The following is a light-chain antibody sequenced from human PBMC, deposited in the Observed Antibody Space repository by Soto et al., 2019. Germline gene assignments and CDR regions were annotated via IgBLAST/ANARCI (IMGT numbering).Light chain of an antibody. CDR3: SAYPSTNTVI. CDR1: SSDFGGHNL. J-gene: IGLJ2*01. V-gene: IGLV2-14*03. Sequence: QSVLTQPASVSGSPGQSVSISCTTSSSDFGGHNLVSWYQHHPGRAPNLLIYAVTNRPSGVPDRLSGSKSGSTASLIISGLRSEDEAAYYCSAYPSTNTVIFGGGTKLTVL. CDR2: AVT.